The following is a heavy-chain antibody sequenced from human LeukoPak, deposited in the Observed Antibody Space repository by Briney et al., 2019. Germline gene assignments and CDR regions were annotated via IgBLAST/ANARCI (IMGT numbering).Heavy chain of an antibody. CDR2: ISGSGGST. CDR1: GFTFSSYV. V-gene: IGHV3-23*01. CDR3: AKGDQRGYSYPPFDY. D-gene: IGHD5-18*01. Sequence: GGSLRLSCAASGFTFSSYVMSWVRQAPGKGLEWVSAISGSGGSTYYADSVKGRFTISRDNSKNTLYLQMNSLRAEDTAVYYCAKGDQRGYSYPPFDYWGQGTLVTVSS. J-gene: IGHJ4*02.